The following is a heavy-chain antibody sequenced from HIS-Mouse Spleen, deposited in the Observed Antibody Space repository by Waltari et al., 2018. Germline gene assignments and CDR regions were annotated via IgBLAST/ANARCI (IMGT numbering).Heavy chain of an antibody. V-gene: IGHV1-2*02. CDR2: INPNSGGT. CDR1: GYTFTGDY. Sequence: QVPLVQSGAEVQKPGASVKVACKAAGYTFTGDYMHWVRQAPGQGLEWMGWINPNSGGTNYAQKFQGRVTMTRDTSISTAYMELSRLRSDDTAVYYCARTPGYSSNYFDYWGQGTLVTVSS. D-gene: IGHD6-13*01. J-gene: IGHJ4*02. CDR3: ARTPGYSSNYFDY.